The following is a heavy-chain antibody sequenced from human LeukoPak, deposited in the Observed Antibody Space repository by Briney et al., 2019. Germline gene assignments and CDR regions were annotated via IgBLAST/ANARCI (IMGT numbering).Heavy chain of an antibody. CDR1: GFTFNSYG. CDR2: IRYDGSKS. V-gene: IGHV3-30*02. Sequence: GGSLRLSCAASGFTFNSYGMHWVRQAPGKGLEWVAFIRYDGSKSYFADSLKGRFALPRDNYKHTLYLQMGSLRPEDTAVYFCGEDGGSGSYFAFDIWGQGTMVTVSS. CDR3: GEDGGSGSYFAFDI. J-gene: IGHJ3*02. D-gene: IGHD1-26*01.